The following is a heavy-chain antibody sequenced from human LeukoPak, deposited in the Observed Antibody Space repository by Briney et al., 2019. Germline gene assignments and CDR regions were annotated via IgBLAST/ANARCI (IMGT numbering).Heavy chain of an antibody. J-gene: IGHJ5*02. Sequence: GESLKISCKGSRYSFTSYWIGWVRQMPGKGLEWMGIIYPGDSDTRYSPSFQGQVTISADKSISTAYLQWSSLKASDTAMYYCARRIGYCSSTSCYSNWFDPWGQGTLVTVSS. CDR1: RYSFTSYW. CDR2: IYPGDSDT. CDR3: ARRIGYCSSTSCYSNWFDP. V-gene: IGHV5-51*01. D-gene: IGHD2-2*01.